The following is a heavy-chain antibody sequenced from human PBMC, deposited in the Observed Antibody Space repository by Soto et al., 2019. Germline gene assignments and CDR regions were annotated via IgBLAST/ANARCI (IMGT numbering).Heavy chain of an antibody. CDR3: ARTVGYYYYMDV. V-gene: IGHV4-59*08. CDR1: GGTIVDYD. J-gene: IGHJ6*03. Sequence: LELLSLPWSVLGGTIVDYDGSWILQPPGKGLEWIGYIYYSGSTNYNPSLKSRVTISVDTSKNQFSLKLSSVTAADTAVYYCARTVGYYYYMDVWGKGTTVTVSS. CDR2: IYYSGST. D-gene: IGHD4-17*01.